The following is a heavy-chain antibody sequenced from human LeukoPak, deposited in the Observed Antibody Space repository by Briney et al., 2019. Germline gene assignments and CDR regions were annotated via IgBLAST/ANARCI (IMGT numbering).Heavy chain of an antibody. CDR3: ARGVPLGYCTYGVCYPPYYFDY. CDR2: VNPRSGDA. D-gene: IGHD2-8*01. CDR1: GYTFISYN. Sequence: GASVRVSCKASGYTFISYNINWLRQATGQRLEWMGWVNPRSGDAGYLQKFQGRLTITRDSSIDTAYMDLSGLSSEDTAVYYCARGVPLGYCTYGVCYPPYYFDYWGQGTLVTASS. J-gene: IGHJ4*02. V-gene: IGHV1-8*03.